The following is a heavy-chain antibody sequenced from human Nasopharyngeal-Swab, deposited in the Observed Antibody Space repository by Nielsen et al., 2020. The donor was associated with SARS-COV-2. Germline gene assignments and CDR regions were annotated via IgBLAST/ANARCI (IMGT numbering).Heavy chain of an antibody. CDR1: GLTFDTFG. V-gene: IGHV3-23*01. CDR2: ISGSGRGT. D-gene: IGHD4-17*01. J-gene: IGHJ4*02. CDR3: AKGGLSIYGDSYFFDD. Sequence: GESLKISCTASGLTFDTFGMSWVRQAPGTGLAWVARISGSGRGTSYADSVKGRVTISRDNSNNMVYLQVDALRVDDTAVYYCAKGGLSIYGDSYFFDDWGLGSLVTVSS.